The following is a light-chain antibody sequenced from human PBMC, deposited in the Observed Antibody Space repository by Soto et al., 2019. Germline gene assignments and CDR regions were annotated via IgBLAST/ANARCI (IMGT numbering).Light chain of an antibody. CDR2: AAS. CDR3: QQLRMYPST. J-gene: IGKJ4*01. Sequence: IQLTHSPSSLSASVGDRVAHTWLASQDIAIYLAWYQQKPGEAPKLLIYAASTLYGGVPSRFSGSGSGTDFALTITSLQAEDFATYYCQQLRMYPSTFGGGTKVDI. V-gene: IGKV1-9*01. CDR1: QDIAIY.